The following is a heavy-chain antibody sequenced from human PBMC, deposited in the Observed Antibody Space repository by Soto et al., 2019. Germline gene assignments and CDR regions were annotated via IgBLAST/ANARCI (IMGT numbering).Heavy chain of an antibody. Sequence: ASVKVSCKASGGTFSSYAISWVRQAPGQGLEWMGGIIPIFGTANYAQKFQGRVTITADESTSTAYMELSSLRSEDTAVYYCAGTHYDYVWGSPEYYFDYWGQGTLVTVSS. CDR3: AGTHYDYVWGSPEYYFDY. CDR1: GGTFSSYA. CDR2: IIPIFGTA. D-gene: IGHD3-16*01. V-gene: IGHV1-69*13. J-gene: IGHJ4*02.